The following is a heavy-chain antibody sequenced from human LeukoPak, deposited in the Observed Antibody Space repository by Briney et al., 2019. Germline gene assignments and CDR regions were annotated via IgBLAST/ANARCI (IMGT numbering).Heavy chain of an antibody. CDR2: IYPNKGGT. V-gene: IGHV1-2*02. CDR3: ARDPLRRDCSGGSCYFSAFDI. J-gene: IGHJ3*02. Sequence: SVNVSYQASGYTLTGYYIHWVRQAPGQEGEGMGWIYPNKGGTNYAQKFQGRVTMTRDTSISTAYLELSRLSSDDTAVYYCARDPLRRDCSGGSCYFSAFDIWGQGTMVTVSS. CDR1: GYTLTGYY. D-gene: IGHD2-15*01.